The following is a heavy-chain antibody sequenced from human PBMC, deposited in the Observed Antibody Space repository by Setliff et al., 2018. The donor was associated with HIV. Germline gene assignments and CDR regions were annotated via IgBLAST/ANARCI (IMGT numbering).Heavy chain of an antibody. V-gene: IGHV3-74*01. D-gene: IGHD3-16*01. Sequence: PGESLRLSCVASGFTFTSYWMHWVRQVPGKGPVWVSCISNDETTTNYADSVKGRFTVSRDNAKNTVYLQMNSLRAEDTAVYYCVRGPIHGGFDFWGQGALVTVSS. CDR3: VRGPIHGGFDF. J-gene: IGHJ4*02. CDR2: ISNDETTT. CDR1: GFTFTSYW.